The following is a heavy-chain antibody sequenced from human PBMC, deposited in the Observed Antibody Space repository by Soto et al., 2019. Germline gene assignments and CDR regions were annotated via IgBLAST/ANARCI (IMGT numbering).Heavy chain of an antibody. CDR1: SGSISSYN. CDR3: ARENYYALDY. Sequence: SETLSLTCTVSSGSISSYNWNWVRQPPGKGLEWIGFINYSGSTHYNPSLKSRVTISLDTSKNQFSLKLNSVTAADTAVYYCARENYYALDYWGPGTLVTVSS. CDR2: INYSGST. D-gene: IGHD3-10*01. J-gene: IGHJ4*02. V-gene: IGHV4-59*01.